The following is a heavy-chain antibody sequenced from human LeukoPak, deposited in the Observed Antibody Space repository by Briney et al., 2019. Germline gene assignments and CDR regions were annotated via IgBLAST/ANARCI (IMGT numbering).Heavy chain of an antibody. CDR1: GYTFTSYY. CDR3: ARDLENSISTRCYAGGIDI. D-gene: IGHD2-2*01. Sequence: SVKVSCKASGYTFTSYYMHWVRQAPVQGLEWMGGIIPIFGTANYAQKFQGRVTITADKSTSTAYMELSSLRSEDTAVYYCARDLENSISTRCYAGGIDIWGQGTMVTVSS. J-gene: IGHJ3*02. CDR2: IIPIFGTA. V-gene: IGHV1-69*06.